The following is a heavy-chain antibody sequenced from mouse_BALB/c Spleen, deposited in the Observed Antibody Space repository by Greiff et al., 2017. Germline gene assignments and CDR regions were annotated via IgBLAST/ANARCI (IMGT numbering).Heavy chain of an antibody. CDR1: GFNIKDYY. J-gene: IGHJ2*01. CDR3: ARLRGYFDY. CDR2: IDPENGNT. Sequence: VQLQQSGAELVRPGALVKLSCKASGFNIKDYYMHWVKQRPEQGLAWIGWIDPENGNTIYDPKFQGKASITADTSSNTAYLQLSSLTSEDTAVYYGARLRGYFDYWGQGTTLTVSA. V-gene: IGHV14-1*02.